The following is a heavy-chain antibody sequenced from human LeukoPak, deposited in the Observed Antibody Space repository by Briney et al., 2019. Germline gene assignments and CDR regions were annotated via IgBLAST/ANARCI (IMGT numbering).Heavy chain of an antibody. J-gene: IGHJ4*02. CDR2: IYSVDST. CDR3: AKDEGIRCLKGDCPFDY. Sequence: GGSLRLSCAASGFTVSSNYMSWVRQAPGKGLEWVSVIYSVDSTYYADSVKGRFIISRDNSKNTLYLQMNSLRAEDTAVYYCAKDEGIRCLKGDCPFDYWGQGTLVTVSS. D-gene: IGHD2-21*01. V-gene: IGHV3-66*01. CDR1: GFTVSSNY.